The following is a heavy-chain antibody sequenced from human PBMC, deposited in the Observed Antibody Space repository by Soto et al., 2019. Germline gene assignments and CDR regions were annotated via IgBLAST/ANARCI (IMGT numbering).Heavy chain of an antibody. V-gene: IGHV3-48*02. CDR1: GFTFSTYS. CDR3: SRDNRFFDFWSGFYPN. CDR2: ITSSSNRI. D-gene: IGHD3-3*01. J-gene: IGHJ1*01. Sequence: EVQLVESGGGLVQPGGSLRLSCVGSGFTFSTYSMSWVRQAPGKGLEWISFITSSSNRIFYADSVKGRFTISRDNGLNSLYLQMTSLRDEDTAVYYCSRDNRFFDFWSGFYPNWGQGTLVTVSS.